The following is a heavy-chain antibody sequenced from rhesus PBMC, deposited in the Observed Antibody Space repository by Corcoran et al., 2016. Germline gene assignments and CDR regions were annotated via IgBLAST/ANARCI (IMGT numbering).Heavy chain of an antibody. CDR1: GGSISRHY. V-gene: IGHV4-173*01. J-gene: IGHJ4*01. D-gene: IGHD6-25*01. CDR3: ARGSGKYGLGY. Sequence: QLQLQESGPGLVKPSEPLSLPCAVSGGSISRHYCRWIRQPPGKGLEWIGRISDSGGNTDYNPSLKSRVTISTDTSKNQFSLKLSTVTAADTAVYYCARGSGKYGLGYWGQGVLVTVSS. CDR2: ISDSGGNT.